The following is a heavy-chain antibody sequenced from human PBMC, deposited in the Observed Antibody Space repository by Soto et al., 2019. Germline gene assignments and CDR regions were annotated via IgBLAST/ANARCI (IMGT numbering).Heavy chain of an antibody. CDR3: ARVPGGSSRYSFDY. D-gene: IGHD3-22*01. CDR1: GFTFSDQY. CDR2: SRNKANSYTT. V-gene: IGHV3-72*01. J-gene: IGHJ4*02. Sequence: PGGSLRLSCAASGFTFSDQYMDWVRQAPGKGREWVGRSRNKANSYTTEYAASVKGRFTISRDDSKNSLYLQMNSLKTEDTAVYYCARVPGGSSRYSFDYCGQGTLVTVSS.